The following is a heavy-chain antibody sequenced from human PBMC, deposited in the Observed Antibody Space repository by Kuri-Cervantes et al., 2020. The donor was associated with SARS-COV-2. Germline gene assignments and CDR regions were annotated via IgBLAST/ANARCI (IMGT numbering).Heavy chain of an antibody. CDR1: GFTFSSYG. CDR3: AKDLCGGDCPPLDY. CDR2: ISYDGSNK. V-gene: IGHV3-30*18. J-gene: IGHJ4*02. D-gene: IGHD2-21*01. Sequence: GGSLRLSCAASGFTFSSYGMHWVRQAPGKGLEWVAVISYDGSNKYYADSVKGRFTISRDNSKNTLYLQMNSLRAEGTAVYYCAKDLCGGDCPPLDYWGQGTLVTVSS.